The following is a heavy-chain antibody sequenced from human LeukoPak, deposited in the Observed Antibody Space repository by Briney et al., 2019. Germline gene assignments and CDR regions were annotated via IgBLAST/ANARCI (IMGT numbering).Heavy chain of an antibody. J-gene: IGHJ4*02. V-gene: IGHV4-30-2*01. CDR3: ARRVWGSYRYFDY. CDR1: GGSISSGDYY. D-gene: IGHD3-16*02. Sequence: PSETLSLTCTVSGGSISSGDYYWSWIRQPPGKGLEWIGYIYHSGSTYYNPSLKSRVTISVDTSKNQFSLKLSSVTAADTAVYYCARRVWGSYRYFDYWGQGTLVTVSS. CDR2: IYHSGST.